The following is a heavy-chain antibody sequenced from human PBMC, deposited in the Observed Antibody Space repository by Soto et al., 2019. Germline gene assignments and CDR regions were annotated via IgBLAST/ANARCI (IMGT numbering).Heavy chain of an antibody. J-gene: IGHJ4*02. Sequence: GGSLRLSCAASGFTFSSYGMHWVRQAPGKGLEWVAVISYDGSNKYYADSVKGRFTISRDNSKNTLYLQMNSLRAEDTAVYYCAKVARGLRLGEFLIWGQGTLVTVSS. V-gene: IGHV3-30*18. CDR1: GFTFSSYG. CDR3: AKVARGLRLGEFLI. CDR2: ISYDGSNK. D-gene: IGHD3-16*01.